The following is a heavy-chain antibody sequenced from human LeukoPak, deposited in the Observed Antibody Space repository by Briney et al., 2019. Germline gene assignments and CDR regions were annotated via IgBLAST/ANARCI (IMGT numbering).Heavy chain of an antibody. D-gene: IGHD3-3*01. V-gene: IGHV1-2*06. J-gene: IGHJ4*02. CDR3: ATLLDPDSAEWLLWLGY. CDR2: INPNSGGT. Sequence: ASVKVSCKASGYTFTGYYMHWVRQAPGQGLEWMGRINPNSGGTNYAQKFQGRVTMTRDTSTSTAYMELSRLRSDDTAVYYCATLLDPDSAEWLLWLGYWGQGTLVTVSS. CDR1: GYTFTGYY.